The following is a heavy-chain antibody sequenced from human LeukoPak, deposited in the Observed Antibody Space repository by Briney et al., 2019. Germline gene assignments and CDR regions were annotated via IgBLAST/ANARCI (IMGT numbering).Heavy chain of an antibody. D-gene: IGHD2-2*01. CDR3: ARDPGYCSSTSCYYDI. CDR2: INHSGST. CDR1: GGSFSGYY. J-gene: IGHJ3*02. Sequence: PSETLSLTCAVYGGSFSGYYWSWIRQPPGKGLEWIGEINHSGSTNYNPSLKSRVTISVDTSKNQFSLKLSSVTAADTAVYYCARDPGYCSSTSCYYDIWGQGTMVTVSS. V-gene: IGHV4-34*01.